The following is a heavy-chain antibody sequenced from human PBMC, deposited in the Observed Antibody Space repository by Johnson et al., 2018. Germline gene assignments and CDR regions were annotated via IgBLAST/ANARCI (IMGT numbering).Heavy chain of an antibody. Sequence: EVQLLESGGGLVKPGGSLRLSCAASGFTFSSYDMHWVRQATGKGLEWVSAIGTAGDTYYADSVKGRFTIPRDNSKNTLYLQMNSLRAEDTAVYYCAKQKSSGGKGAFDIWGQGTMVTVSS. CDR3: AKQKSSGGKGAFDI. D-gene: IGHD2-15*01. V-gene: IGHV3-13*01. CDR2: IGTAGDT. CDR1: GFTFSSYD. J-gene: IGHJ3*02.